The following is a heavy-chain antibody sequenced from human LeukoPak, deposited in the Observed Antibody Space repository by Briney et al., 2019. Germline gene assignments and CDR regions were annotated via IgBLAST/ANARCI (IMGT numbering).Heavy chain of an antibody. V-gene: IGHV3-23*01. CDR2: ISESGGST. CDR1: GITLSNYA. J-gene: IGHJ4*02. D-gene: IGHD3-10*01. CDR3: AKRGIVIRGVLIIGFHKEAYYFDY. Sequence: GGSLRLSCVVSGITLSNYAMSWVRQAPGKGLEWVSGISESGGSTKYADSVKGRFTISRDNSLITVYLQMNSLRAEDTAVYFCAKRGIVIRGVLIIGFHKEAYYFDYRGQGILVTVSS.